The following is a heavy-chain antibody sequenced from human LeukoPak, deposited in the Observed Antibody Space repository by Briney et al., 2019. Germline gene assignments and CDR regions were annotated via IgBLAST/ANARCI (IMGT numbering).Heavy chain of an antibody. CDR3: ARELAYCGGNCYSERSNFDY. CDR1: GFTFSSYS. J-gene: IGHJ4*02. D-gene: IGHD2-21*02. CDR2: ISYDGSNK. V-gene: IGHV3-30*03. Sequence: GGSLRLSCAASGFTFSSYSMNWVRQAPGKGLEWVALISYDGSNKYYADSVKGRFTVSRDNSKNTLFLQMNSLRAEDTAIYYCARELAYCGGNCYSERSNFDYWGQGTLVTVSS.